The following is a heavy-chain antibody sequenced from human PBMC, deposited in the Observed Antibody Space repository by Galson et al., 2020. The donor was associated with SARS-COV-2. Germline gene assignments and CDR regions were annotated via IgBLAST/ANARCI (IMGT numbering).Heavy chain of an antibody. Sequence: SETLSLTCAVSGYSISSGYYWGWIRQPPGKGLEWIGSIYHSGSTYYNPSVKSRDTISVDTSKNQFSLKLSSVTAADTAVYYCARRRSSSAGDPKAHAFDMWGQGTMVTVSS. J-gene: IGHJ3*02. V-gene: IGHV4-38-2*01. CDR1: GYSISSGYY. CDR2: IYHSGST. CDR3: ARRRSSSAGDPKAHAFDM. D-gene: IGHD6-19*01.